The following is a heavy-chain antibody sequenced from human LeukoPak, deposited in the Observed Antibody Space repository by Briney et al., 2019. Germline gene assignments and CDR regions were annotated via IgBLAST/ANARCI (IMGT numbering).Heavy chain of an antibody. J-gene: IGHJ4*02. CDR3: TTTRKTYGYYFDY. CDR1: GFTFSNAW. Sequence: GGSLRLSCAASGFTFSNAWMNWVRQAPGKGREWVGRIKSKTDGGTTDYAAPVKGRFTISRDDSKNTLYLQMNSLKTEDTAVYYCTTTRKTYGYYFDYWGQGTLVTVSS. CDR2: IKSKTDGGTT. D-gene: IGHD1-14*01. V-gene: IGHV3-15*07.